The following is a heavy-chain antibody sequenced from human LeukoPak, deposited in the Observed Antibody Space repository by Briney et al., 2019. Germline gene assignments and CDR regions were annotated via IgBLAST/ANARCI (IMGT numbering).Heavy chain of an antibody. V-gene: IGHV4-34*01. D-gene: IGHD3-10*01. CDR2: INHSGST. Sequence: SETLSLTCAVYGGSFSGYYWSWIRQPPGKGLEWIGEINHSGSTNYNPSLKSRVTISVDTSKNQFSLKLSSVTAADTAVYYCARDRYYYGSGSYGLNWFDPWGQGTQVTVSS. J-gene: IGHJ5*02. CDR1: GGSFSGYY. CDR3: ARDRYYYGSGSYGLNWFDP.